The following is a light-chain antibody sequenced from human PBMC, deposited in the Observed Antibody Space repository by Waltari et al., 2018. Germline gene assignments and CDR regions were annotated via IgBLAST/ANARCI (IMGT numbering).Light chain of an antibody. V-gene: IGLV2-14*03. Sequence: QSALAQPASVSGSPGQSINISCTRSVSDVGGYNHVSWFQQHPGKTPKVIIYDVSDRPSGVSNRFSGSKSGNTASLTISGLQAEDEADYYCGSYSGTTTFVFGTGTYVTVL. CDR1: VSDVGGYNH. J-gene: IGLJ1*01. CDR2: DVS. CDR3: GSYSGTTTFV.